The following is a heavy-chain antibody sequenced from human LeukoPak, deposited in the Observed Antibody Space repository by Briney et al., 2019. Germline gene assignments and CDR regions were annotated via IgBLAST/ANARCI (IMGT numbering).Heavy chain of an antibody. D-gene: IGHD1-26*01. CDR1: AFTFNNAW. J-gene: IGHJ4*02. V-gene: IGHV3-15*01. CDR3: TAYTLKWEASYGY. CDR2: IKSKTDGGTT. Sequence: GGCLRLSFTASAFTFNNAWMSWVRQAPGKGLEWVGGIKSKTDGGTTDYAALVKGRFTTSRDDSKSTLYLQMNSLKAEDTAVYYCTAYTLKWEASYGYWGQGTLVTVSS.